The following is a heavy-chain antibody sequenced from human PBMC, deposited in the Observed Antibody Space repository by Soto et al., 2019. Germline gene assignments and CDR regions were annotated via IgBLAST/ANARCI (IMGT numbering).Heavy chain of an antibody. D-gene: IGHD2-21*01. CDR2: IIPILGIA. CDR1: GGTFSSYT. V-gene: IGHV1-69*08. Sequence: QVQLVQSGAEVKKPGSSVKVSCKASGGTFSSYTISWVRQAPGQGLEWMGRIIPILGIANYAQKFQGRVTITADKSTSTAYMELSSLRAEDTAVYYCARDPSAGDSAGYWGQGTLVTVSS. CDR3: ARDPSAGDSAGY. J-gene: IGHJ4*02.